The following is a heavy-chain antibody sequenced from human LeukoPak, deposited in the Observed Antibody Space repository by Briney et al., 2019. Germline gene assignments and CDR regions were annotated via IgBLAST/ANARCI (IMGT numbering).Heavy chain of an antibody. CDR1: GGSISSYY. CDR2: IYTSGST. CDR3: ARDGRVVPAAMLVDYYYGMDV. J-gene: IGHJ6*02. V-gene: IGHV4-4*07. D-gene: IGHD2-2*01. Sequence: PSETPSLTCTVSGGSISSYYWSWIRQPAGKGLEWIGRIYTSGSTNYNPSLKSRVTMSVDTSKNQFSLKLSSVTAADTAVYYCARDGRVVPAAMLVDYYYGMDVWGQGTTVTVSS.